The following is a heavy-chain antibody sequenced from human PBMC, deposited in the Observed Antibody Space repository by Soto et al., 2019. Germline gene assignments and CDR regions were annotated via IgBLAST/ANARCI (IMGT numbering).Heavy chain of an antibody. CDR3: ARDSSHCSGGSCTFDAFDI. J-gene: IGHJ3*02. CDR1: GFTFSSYD. Sequence: AGGSLRLSCAASGFTFSSYDMHWVRQATGKGLEWVSAIGTAGDTYYPGSVKGRFTISRENAKNSLYLQMNSLRAGDTAVYYCARDSSHCSGGSCTFDAFDIWGQGTMVTVSS. D-gene: IGHD2-15*01. CDR2: IGTAGDT. V-gene: IGHV3-13*01.